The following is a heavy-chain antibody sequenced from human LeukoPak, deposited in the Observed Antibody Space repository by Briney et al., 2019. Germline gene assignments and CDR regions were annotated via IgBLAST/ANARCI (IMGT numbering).Heavy chain of an antibody. Sequence: PGGSLRLSCAASGFTFSSYGMHWVRQAPGKGLEWVAVISYDGSNKYYADSVKGRFTISRDNSKNTLYLQMNSLRAEDTALYYCAREYSSSSGRAFDIWGQGTMVTVSS. J-gene: IGHJ3*02. D-gene: IGHD6-6*01. CDR1: GFTFSSYG. CDR2: ISYDGSNK. V-gene: IGHV3-30*03. CDR3: AREYSSSSGRAFDI.